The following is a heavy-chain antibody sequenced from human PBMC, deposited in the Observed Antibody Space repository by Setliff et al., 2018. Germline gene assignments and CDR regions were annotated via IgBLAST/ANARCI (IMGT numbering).Heavy chain of an antibody. V-gene: IGHV4-38-2*02. CDR2: IYHSGST. J-gene: IGHJ5*02. Sequence: PSETLSLTCTVSGGSISSHYWSWLRQPPGKGLEWIGSIYHSGSTYYNPSLKSRFTISVDTSKNQFSLKLSSVTAADTAVYYCAREIYGSGLNWFDPWGQGTLVTVSS. CDR3: AREIYGSGLNWFDP. CDR1: GGSISSHY. D-gene: IGHD3-10*01.